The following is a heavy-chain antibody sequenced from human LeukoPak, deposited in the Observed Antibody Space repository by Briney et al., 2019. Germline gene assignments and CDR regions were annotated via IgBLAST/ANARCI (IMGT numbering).Heavy chain of an antibody. D-gene: IGHD1-26*01. CDR3: ARLGVQWEPYDDY. J-gene: IGHJ4*02. V-gene: IGHV1-69*13. Sequence: PVASVKVSCKASGGTFSSYAISWVRQAPGQGLEWMGGIIPIFGTANYAQKFQGRVTITADESTSTAYMELSSLRSEDTAVYYCARLGVQWEPYDDYWGQGTLVTVSS. CDR1: GGTFSSYA. CDR2: IIPIFGTA.